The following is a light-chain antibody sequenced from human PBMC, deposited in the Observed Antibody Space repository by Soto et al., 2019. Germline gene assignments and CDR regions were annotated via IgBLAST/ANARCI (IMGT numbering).Light chain of an antibody. J-gene: IGKJ5*01. V-gene: IGKV3-15*01. Sequence: SPAALSVSVGRSATLSRMAGQRVGLSLAWFHMRTGQPPRLLIYGASTRATDIPARCRGSGSGTDLTLPTSSLQSADVSLYYCQHRTHSSWTFGQGTQLEIK. CDR1: QRVGLS. CDR3: QHRTHSSWT. CDR2: GAS.